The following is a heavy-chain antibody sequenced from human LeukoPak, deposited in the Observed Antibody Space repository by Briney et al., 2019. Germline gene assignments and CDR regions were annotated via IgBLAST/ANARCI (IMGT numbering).Heavy chain of an antibody. Sequence: ASVKVSCKASGYTFSSYGISWVRQAPGQGLEWMGWISAYNGNTNFAQEFQGRVTMTTDTSTSTASMELRSLRSDDTAVYYCARGKVVTMVRGVIITYFDYWGQGTLVTVSS. V-gene: IGHV1-18*01. D-gene: IGHD3-10*01. CDR2: ISAYNGNT. CDR1: GYTFSSYG. CDR3: ARGKVVTMVRGVIITYFDY. J-gene: IGHJ4*02.